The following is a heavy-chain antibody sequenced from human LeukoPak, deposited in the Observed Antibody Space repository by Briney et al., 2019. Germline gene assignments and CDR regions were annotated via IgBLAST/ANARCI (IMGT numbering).Heavy chain of an antibody. CDR1: GFTFSIYA. J-gene: IGHJ6*03. D-gene: IGHD2-2*01. CDR3: AKGTTSRLAYYMDV. Sequence: GGSLRLSCAASGFTFSIYAMSWVRQSPGKGLECVSVIGGSGDTADYADSVKGRFSISRDNSKNTLYLQMNSLRVEDTALYYCAKGTTSRLAYYMDVWGKGTTVTVSS. V-gene: IGHV3-23*01. CDR2: IGGSGDTA.